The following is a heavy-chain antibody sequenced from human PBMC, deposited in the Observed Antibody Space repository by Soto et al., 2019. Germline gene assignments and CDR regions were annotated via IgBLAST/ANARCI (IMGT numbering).Heavy chain of an antibody. CDR2: IYYTGST. CDR3: ARVDSYFFFFDN. D-gene: IGHD3-10*01. V-gene: IGHV4-59*01. Sequence: SETLSLTCTVSGAAINSYYWSWLRQAPGLGLEWIGYIYYTGSTNYNPSLESRVTVSVDRSRNQFSLELRSVTAADTAVYYCARVDSYFFFFDNWGQGTQVTVSS. CDR1: GAAINSYY. J-gene: IGHJ4*02.